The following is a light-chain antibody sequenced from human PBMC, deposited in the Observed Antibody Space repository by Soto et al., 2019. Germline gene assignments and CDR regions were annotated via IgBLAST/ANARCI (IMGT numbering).Light chain of an antibody. CDR3: VSFAGGTYV. Sequence: QSALTQPPSASGSPGQSVTISCTGTSSDVGAYIFVSWYQQHPGKAPNLMVYDVNRRPPGVPDRFFGSKSGNTASLTVSGLQAEDEADYYCVSFAGGTYVFGTGTKLTVL. J-gene: IGLJ1*01. V-gene: IGLV2-8*01. CDR1: SSDVGAYIF. CDR2: DVN.